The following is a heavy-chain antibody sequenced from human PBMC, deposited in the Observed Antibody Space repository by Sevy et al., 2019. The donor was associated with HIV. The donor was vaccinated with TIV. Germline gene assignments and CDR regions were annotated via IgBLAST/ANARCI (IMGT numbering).Heavy chain of an antibody. D-gene: IGHD6-13*01. CDR3: VRAIASDGSF. J-gene: IGHJ4*02. CDR1: GFSLNNYW. V-gene: IGHV3-7*01. CDR2: INQNGSVK. Sequence: GGSLRLSCAASGFSLNNYWMNWVRQAPGKGLEWVANINQNGSVKYYVASVRGRFTISRDNARNLVSLQMNNLRAEDTALYYCVRAIASDGSFWGQGTLVTVSS.